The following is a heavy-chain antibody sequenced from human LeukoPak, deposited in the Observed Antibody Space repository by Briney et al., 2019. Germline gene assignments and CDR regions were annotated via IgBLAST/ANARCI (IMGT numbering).Heavy chain of an antibody. J-gene: IGHJ4*02. V-gene: IGHV3-7*01. CDR1: GFTFSSYW. Sequence: GGSLRLSCAASGFTFSSYWMSWVRQAPGKGLEWVANIKQDGSGKYYVDSVKGRFTISRDNAKNSLYLQMNSLRAEDTAVYYCARSIRGALIDYWGQGTLVTVSS. D-gene: IGHD3-10*01. CDR2: IKQDGSGK. CDR3: ARSIRGALIDY.